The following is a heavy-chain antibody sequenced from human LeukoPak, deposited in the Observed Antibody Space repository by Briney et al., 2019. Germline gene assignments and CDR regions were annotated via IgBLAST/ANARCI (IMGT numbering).Heavy chain of an antibody. CDR1: GGSFSGYY. CDR2: INHSGNT. CDR3: ARGQRDVVVVAATPYYYYYGMDV. Sequence: PSETLSLTCAVYGGSFSGYYWSWIRQPPGKGLEWIGEINHSGNTNYNPSLKSRVTISVDTSKNQFSLKLSSVTAADTAVYYCARGQRDVVVVAATPYYYYYGMDVWGQGTTVTVSS. J-gene: IGHJ6*02. D-gene: IGHD2-15*01. V-gene: IGHV4-34*01.